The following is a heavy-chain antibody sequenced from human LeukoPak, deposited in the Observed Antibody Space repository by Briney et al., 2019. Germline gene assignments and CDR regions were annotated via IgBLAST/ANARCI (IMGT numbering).Heavy chain of an antibody. CDR3: ARQGDGYSSSSIVDY. D-gene: IGHD6-6*01. Sequence: GESLKISCQGSGYNFPIYWIGWVRQMPGQGLEWMGIIYPGDSDTRYSPSFQGQVAISADKSISTAYLQWSSLKASDTAMYYCARQGDGYSSSSIVDYWGQGTLVTVSS. V-gene: IGHV5-51*01. J-gene: IGHJ4*02. CDR1: GYNFPIYW. CDR2: IYPGDSDT.